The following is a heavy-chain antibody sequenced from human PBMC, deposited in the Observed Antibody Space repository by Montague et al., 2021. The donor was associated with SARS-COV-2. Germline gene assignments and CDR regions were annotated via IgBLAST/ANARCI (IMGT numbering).Heavy chain of an antibody. CDR2: IYYSGST. CDR1: DGSINNYY. D-gene: IGHD3-10*01. V-gene: IGHV4-59*08. J-gene: IGHJ6*02. CDR3: ARHDNSGTYPMDV. Sequence: SETLSLTCTVSDGSINNYYWSWIRQPPGKGLEWIGDIYYSGSTNYNPSLKSRVTISVDTSKNQFSLKLTSVTAADTAVYYCARHDNSGTYPMDVWGQGTTVTVSS.